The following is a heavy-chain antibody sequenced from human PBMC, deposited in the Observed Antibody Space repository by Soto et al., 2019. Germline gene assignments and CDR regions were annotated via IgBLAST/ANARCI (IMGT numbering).Heavy chain of an antibody. CDR3: GRTHCTSTTCYAYAGNFQH. D-gene: IGHD2-2*01. CDR1: GYTFTSHG. CDR2: ISTDNGNT. V-gene: IGHV1-18*01. J-gene: IGHJ1*01. Sequence: ASVKVSCKASGYTFTSHGISWVRQAPGQGLEWMGWISTDNGNTNYAQKLQGRVTMTTDTSTSTAYMELRSLRSDDTAMYYCGRTHCTSTTCYAYAGNFQHWGQGTLVPVPS.